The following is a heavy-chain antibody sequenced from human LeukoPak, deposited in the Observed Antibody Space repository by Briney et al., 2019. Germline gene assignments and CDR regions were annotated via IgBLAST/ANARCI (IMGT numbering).Heavy chain of an antibody. Sequence: GGSLRLSCAASGFTFSRYEMNWVRQAPGKGLEWVSYISSGGSAIYYADSVKGRFTISRDNAKNSLYLQMNSLRAEDTAVYYCARGGSSRAKNYFDYWGQGTLVTVSS. D-gene: IGHD1-26*01. CDR3: ARGGSSRAKNYFDY. CDR1: GFTFSRYE. J-gene: IGHJ4*02. CDR2: ISSGGSAI. V-gene: IGHV3-48*03.